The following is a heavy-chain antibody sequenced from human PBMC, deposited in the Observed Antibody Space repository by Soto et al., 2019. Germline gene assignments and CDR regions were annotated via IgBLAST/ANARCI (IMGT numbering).Heavy chain of an antibody. Sequence: PGESLKISCKGSGYSFTSYWIGWVRQMPGKGLEWMGIIYPGDSDTRYSPSFQGQVTISADKSISTAYLQWSSLKATDTTMYYWVRFSFYVILPGYYTYYYGMDVWGKGTRVTVSA. CDR1: GYSFTSYW. CDR3: VRFSFYVILPGYYTYYYGMDV. D-gene: IGHD3-9*01. CDR2: IYPGDSDT. V-gene: IGHV5-51*01. J-gene: IGHJ6*04.